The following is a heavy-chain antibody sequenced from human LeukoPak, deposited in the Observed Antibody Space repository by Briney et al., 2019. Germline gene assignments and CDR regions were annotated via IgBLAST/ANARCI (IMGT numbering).Heavy chain of an antibody. CDR1: AFIFSGHW. V-gene: IGHV3-7*01. J-gene: IGHJ4*02. Sequence: GGSLRLSCEGSAFIFSGHWMNWVRQTPGKGLEYVADIKNDGSETRYVDSVKGRFTISRDNAKNSLHLQMNSLRVEDTGVYHCASPPWATGPANYWGQGSLVTVSS. CDR2: IKNDGSET. CDR3: ASPPWATGPANY. D-gene: IGHD3-9*01.